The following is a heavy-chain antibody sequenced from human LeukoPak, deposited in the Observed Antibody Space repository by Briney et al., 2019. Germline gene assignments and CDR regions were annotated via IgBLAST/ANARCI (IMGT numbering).Heavy chain of an antibody. J-gene: IGHJ4*02. CDR3: AKDGITGTPYYFDY. CDR1: GFTFSSYA. CDR2: ISASGGSS. D-gene: IGHD1-20*01. V-gene: IGHV3-23*01. Sequence: PGGSLRLSCAASGFTFSSYAMSWVRQAPGKGLEWVLGISASGGSSYYADSVKGRFTISRDNSKNTLYLQMDSLRAEDTAVYYSAKDGITGTPYYFDYWGQGTLVTVSS.